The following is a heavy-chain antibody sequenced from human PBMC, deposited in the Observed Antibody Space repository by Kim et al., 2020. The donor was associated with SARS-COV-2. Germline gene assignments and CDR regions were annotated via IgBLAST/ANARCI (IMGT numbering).Heavy chain of an antibody. Sequence: GGSLRLSCTVSGFTFNSYDMHWVRQAPGKGLEWVGVISSDGGNQYYTDSVEGRFTISRDISKSTVYLQMNSLRVEDTAIYYCARDPGYNYGPLDYWGQGTLVTVSS. CDR3: ARDPGYNYGPLDY. D-gene: IGHD5-18*01. J-gene: IGHJ4*02. V-gene: IGHV3-30-3*01. CDR1: GFTFNSYD. CDR2: ISSDGGNQ.